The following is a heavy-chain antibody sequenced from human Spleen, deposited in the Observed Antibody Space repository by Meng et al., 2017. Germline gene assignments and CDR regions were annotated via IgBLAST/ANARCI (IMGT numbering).Heavy chain of an antibody. Sequence: QVQLKQWGAGLLKPPETLSPTCVVSGGSFSDYYWGWIRQPPGKGLEWIGEINHSGSTNYNPSLESRATISVDTSQNNLSLKLSSVTAADSAVYYCARGPTTMAHDFDYWGQGTLVTVSS. D-gene: IGHD4-11*01. V-gene: IGHV4-34*01. CDR2: INHSGST. CDR3: ARGPTTMAHDFDY. CDR1: GGSFSDYY. J-gene: IGHJ4*02.